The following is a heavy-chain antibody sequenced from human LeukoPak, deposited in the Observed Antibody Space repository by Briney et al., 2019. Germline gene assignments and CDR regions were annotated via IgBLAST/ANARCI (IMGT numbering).Heavy chain of an antibody. Sequence: SETLSLTCTVSGGSISSYYWSWIRQPPGKGLEWIGYIYYSGSTNYNPSLKSRVTISVDTSKNQFSLRLSSVTAADTAVYYCARQYGEYGMDVWGQGTTVTVSS. CDR3: ARQYGEYGMDV. CDR2: IYYSGST. CDR1: GGSISSYY. D-gene: IGHD3-10*01. V-gene: IGHV4-59*08. J-gene: IGHJ6*02.